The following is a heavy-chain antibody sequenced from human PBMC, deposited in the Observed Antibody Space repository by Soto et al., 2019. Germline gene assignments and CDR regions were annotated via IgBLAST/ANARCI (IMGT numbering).Heavy chain of an antibody. CDR1: GFTFSSYA. CDR3: AKTWYYYDSSGYYEDLFDY. J-gene: IGHJ4*02. V-gene: IGHV3-23*01. CDR2: ISGSGGST. D-gene: IGHD3-22*01. Sequence: GGSLRLSCAASGFTFSSYAMSWVRQAPGKGLEWVSAISGSGGSTYYADSVKGRFTISRDNSKNTLYLQMNSLRAEDTAVYYCAKTWYYYDSSGYYEDLFDYWGQGTLVTVSS.